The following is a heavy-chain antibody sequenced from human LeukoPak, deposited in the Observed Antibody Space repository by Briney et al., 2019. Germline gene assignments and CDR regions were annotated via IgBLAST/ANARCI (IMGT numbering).Heavy chain of an antibody. CDR3: ARDSGSYCFN. D-gene: IGHD1-26*01. V-gene: IGHV4-30-4*08. CDR1: GGSINSGDYY. J-gene: IGHJ4*02. CDR2: IYYSGST. Sequence: SQTLSLTCTVSGGSINSGDYYWGWIRQPPGKGLEWIGYIYYSGSTYYNPSLKSRVTISVDTSKNQFSLKLSSVTAADTAVYYCARDSGSYCFNWGQGTLVTVSS.